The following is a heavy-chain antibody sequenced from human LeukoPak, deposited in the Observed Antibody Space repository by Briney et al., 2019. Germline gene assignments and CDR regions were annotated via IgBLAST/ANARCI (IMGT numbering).Heavy chain of an antibody. V-gene: IGHV3-74*01. CDR3: ARGSGIITGIDE. CDR1: GFTFSSHW. CDR2: IKDDGSHT. J-gene: IGHJ4*02. D-gene: IGHD6-25*01. Sequence: GGSLRLSCAASGFTFSSHWMHWVRQAPGKGLVWVSRIKDDGSHTNYADSVKCRFTISRDNSKNTLSLQMNSLRAEDSAVYDCARGSGIITGIDEWGQGTLVTV.